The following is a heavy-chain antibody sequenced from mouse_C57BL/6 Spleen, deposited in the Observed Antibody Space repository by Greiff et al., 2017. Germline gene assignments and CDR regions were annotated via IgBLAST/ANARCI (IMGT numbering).Heavy chain of an antibody. V-gene: IGHV1-19*01. CDR3: ARNPEAMDY. CDR2: ISPYNGGT. Sequence: EVQLQESGPVLVKPGASVKMSCKASGYTFSDYYMNWVQQRHGKSLAWIAVISPYNGGTSYNQKFKGKVTLTFDKSSSTAYMEHTSLTSEDSAVYYCARNPEAMDYWGKGTSVTVYS. CDR1: GYTFSDYY. J-gene: IGHJ4*01.